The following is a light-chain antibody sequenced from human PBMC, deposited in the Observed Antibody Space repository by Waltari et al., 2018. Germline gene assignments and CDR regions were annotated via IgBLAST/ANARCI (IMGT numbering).Light chain of an antibody. Sequence: GRLHQCQPNGSTVDENQRGSGVPSRFSGAKDVSATAGILLISGLQSEDEADYYCMILYNRAVVFGGGTKLTVL. J-gene: IGLJ2*01. CDR3: MILYNRAVV. V-gene: IGLV5-45*01. CDR2: GSTVDEN.